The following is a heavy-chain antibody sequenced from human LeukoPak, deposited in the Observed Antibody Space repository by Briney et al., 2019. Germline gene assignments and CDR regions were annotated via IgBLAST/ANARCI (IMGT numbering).Heavy chain of an antibody. J-gene: IGHJ5*02. V-gene: IGHV4-38-2*01. CDR2: IYHSGST. D-gene: IGHD3-10*01. Sequence: SETLSLTCAVSGYSTSSGYYWGWIRQPPGKGLEWIGSIYHSGSTYYNPSLKSRVTISVDTSKNQFSLKLSSVTAADTAVYYCARRYMVRGVSNWFDPWGQGTLVTVSS. CDR3: ARRYMVRGVSNWFDP. CDR1: GYSTSSGYY.